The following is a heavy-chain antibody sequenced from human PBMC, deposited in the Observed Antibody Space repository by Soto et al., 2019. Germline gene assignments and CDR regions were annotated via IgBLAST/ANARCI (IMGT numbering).Heavy chain of an antibody. Sequence: GASVKVCCKASGYTFTSYAMHWVRQDPGQRLEWMGWINAGNGNTKYSQKFQGRVTITRDTSASTAYMELSSLRSEDTAVYYCAREAPGYCSSTSCSAYNWFDPWGQGTLVTVSS. CDR2: INAGNGNT. V-gene: IGHV1-3*01. CDR3: AREAPGYCSSTSCSAYNWFDP. D-gene: IGHD2-2*03. CDR1: GYTFTSYA. J-gene: IGHJ5*02.